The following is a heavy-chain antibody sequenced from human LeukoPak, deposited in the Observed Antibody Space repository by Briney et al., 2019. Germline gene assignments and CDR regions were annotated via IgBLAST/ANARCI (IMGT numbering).Heavy chain of an antibody. Sequence: PSETLSLTCTVSGGSISSYYWSWIRQPPGKGLEWIGYIYYSGSTNYNPSLKSRVTISVDTSKNQFSLKLSSVTAADTAVYYCARDDSSGWSGGAGFDYWGQGTLVTVSS. J-gene: IGHJ4*02. CDR2: IYYSGST. CDR1: GGSISSYY. CDR3: ARDDSSGWSGGAGFDY. D-gene: IGHD6-19*01. V-gene: IGHV4-59*01.